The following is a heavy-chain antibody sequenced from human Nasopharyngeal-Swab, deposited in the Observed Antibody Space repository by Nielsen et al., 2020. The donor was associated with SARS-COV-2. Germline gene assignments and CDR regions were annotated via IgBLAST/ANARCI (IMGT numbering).Heavy chain of an antibody. Sequence: VRQMPGKELEWIGSIYHSGSTYYNPSLKSRVTISVDTSKNQFSLKLSSVTAADTAVYYCARDGYGDYGLDYWGQGTLVTVSS. J-gene: IGHJ4*02. CDR3: ARDGYGDYGLDY. D-gene: IGHD4-17*01. V-gene: IGHV4-38-2*02. CDR2: IYHSGST.